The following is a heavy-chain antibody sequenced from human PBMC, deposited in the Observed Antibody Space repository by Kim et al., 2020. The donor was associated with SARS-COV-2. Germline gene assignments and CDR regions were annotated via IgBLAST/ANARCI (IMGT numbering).Heavy chain of an antibody. Sequence: GGSLRLSCAASGFTFSSYEMNWVRQAPGKGLEWVSYISSSGSTIYYADSVKGRFTISRDNAKNSLYLQMNSLRAEDTAVYYCARDWRGYCSGGSCYTDPFDYWGQGTLVTVSS. J-gene: IGHJ4*02. CDR3: ARDWRGYCSGGSCYTDPFDY. V-gene: IGHV3-48*03. D-gene: IGHD2-15*01. CDR1: GFTFSSYE. CDR2: ISSSGSTI.